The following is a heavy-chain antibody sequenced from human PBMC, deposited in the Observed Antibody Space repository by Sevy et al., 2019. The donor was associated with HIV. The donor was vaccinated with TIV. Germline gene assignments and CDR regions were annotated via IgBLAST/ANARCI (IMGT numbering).Heavy chain of an antibody. CDR1: GFTFSEAW. V-gene: IGHV3-15*01. J-gene: IGHJ4*02. D-gene: IGHD1-7*01. CDR2: IKSKTDAATR. Sequence: GGSLRLSCAASGFTFSEAWMSWVRQAPGKGLEWVGRIKSKTDAATRDFAAPVRGRFSISRDDSANTVYLVMNNLKPEDTGVYYCAAGTGTSDFDHWGRGTLVTVSS. CDR3: AAGTGTSDFDH.